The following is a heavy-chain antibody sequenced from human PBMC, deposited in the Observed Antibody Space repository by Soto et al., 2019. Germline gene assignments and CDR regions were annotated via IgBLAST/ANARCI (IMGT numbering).Heavy chain of an antibody. CDR2: INHRGTT. V-gene: IGHV4-34*01. J-gene: IGHJ4*02. Sequence: SETLSLTCAVYGGSFNDYFWSWIRQPPGKGLEWIGEINHRGTTNYIPSLKRRVTISVDTSKNQFSLKLISVTAADTAVYFCARGGLHLGDLSFNYLDFWGQGTPVTVSS. CDR1: GGSFNDYF. D-gene: IGHD3-16*02. CDR3: ARGGLHLGDLSFNYLDF.